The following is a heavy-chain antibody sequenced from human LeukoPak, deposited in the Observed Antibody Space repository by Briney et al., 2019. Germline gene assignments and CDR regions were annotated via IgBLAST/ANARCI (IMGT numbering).Heavy chain of an antibody. J-gene: IGHJ3*02. V-gene: IGHV3-30*18. D-gene: IGHD2-15*01. Sequence: GGSLRLSCAASGFTFSSYSMNWVRQAPGKGLEWVTVISYDRSNKYYADSVKGRFTISRDYSKNTLYLQMNSLRAEDTAVYYCAKDRRQYCSGGSCYPDAFDMWGQGTMVTVSS. CDR1: GFTFSSYS. CDR2: ISYDRSNK. CDR3: AKDRRQYCSGGSCYPDAFDM.